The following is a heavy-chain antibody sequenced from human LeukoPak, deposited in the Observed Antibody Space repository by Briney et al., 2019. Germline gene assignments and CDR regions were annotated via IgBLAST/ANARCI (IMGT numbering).Heavy chain of an antibody. Sequence: GGSLRLSCAASGFTFYNYAMHWVRQAPGKGLEWVAVTSYDGSNKYYADSVKGRFTISRDNSKNTLYLQMNSLRAEDTAVYYCARPTSYYDFWSGCDYWGQGTLVTVSS. CDR3: ARPTSYYDFWSGCDY. CDR2: TSYDGSNK. V-gene: IGHV3-30-3*01. J-gene: IGHJ4*02. D-gene: IGHD3-3*01. CDR1: GFTFYNYA.